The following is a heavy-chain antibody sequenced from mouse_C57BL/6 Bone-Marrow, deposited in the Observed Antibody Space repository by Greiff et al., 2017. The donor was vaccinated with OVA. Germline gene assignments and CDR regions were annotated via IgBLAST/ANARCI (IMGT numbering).Heavy chain of an antibody. CDR2: IYPRSGNT. CDR1: GYTFTSYG. CDR3: ARENYYGSSYGFDY. J-gene: IGHJ2*01. D-gene: IGHD1-1*01. V-gene: IGHV1-81*01. Sequence: VQLQESGAELARPGASVKLSCKASGYTFTSYGISWVKQRTGQGLEWIGEIYPRSGNTYYNEKFKGKATLTADKSSSTAYMELRSLTSEDSAVYFCARENYYGSSYGFDYWGQGTTLTVSS.